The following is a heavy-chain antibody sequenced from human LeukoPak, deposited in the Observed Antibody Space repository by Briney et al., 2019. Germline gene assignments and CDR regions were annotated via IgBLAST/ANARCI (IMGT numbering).Heavy chain of an antibody. CDR1: GGTFSSYA. D-gene: IGHD3-9*01. V-gene: IGHV1-69*06. CDR2: IIPIFGTA. CDR3: AKTPDILTGYSFDY. J-gene: IGHJ4*02. Sequence: SVKVSCKASGGTFSSYAISWVRQAPGQGLEWMGGIIPIFGTANYAQKFQGRVTITADKSTSTAYMELSSLRSEDTAVYYCAKTPDILTGYSFDYWGQGTPVTVSS.